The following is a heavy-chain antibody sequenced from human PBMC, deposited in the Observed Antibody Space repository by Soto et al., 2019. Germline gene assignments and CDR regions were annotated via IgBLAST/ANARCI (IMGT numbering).Heavy chain of an antibody. V-gene: IGHV4-4*02. CDR1: GGSISSSKW. CDR3: ASQDYSISPDASFLVNGYFDL. CDR2: IYHSGST. Sequence: QMQLQESGPGLVKPSGTLSLTCGVSGGSISSSKWWTWVRQPPGKGPEWIGEIYHSGSTNYNPSLTSRLTISLDKSNNQFSLTLTSVTAADTAVYYCASQDYSISPDASFLVNGYFDLWGRGILVTVSS. J-gene: IGHJ2*01. D-gene: IGHD6-6*01.